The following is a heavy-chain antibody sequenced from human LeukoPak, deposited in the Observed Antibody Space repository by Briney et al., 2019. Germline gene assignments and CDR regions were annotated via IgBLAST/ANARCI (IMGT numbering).Heavy chain of an antibody. CDR2: IYQNGNT. CDR1: GGSVSSISYY. Sequence: PSETLSLTCTVSGGSVSSISYYWTWIRQSPGKGLEWIGHIYQNGNTNYFPSLESRVTISLDTSKNQFSLKLNSVTAADTAVYSCAKASNGWPYFFDSWGQGVQVTVSS. V-gene: IGHV4-61*01. J-gene: IGHJ4*02. D-gene: IGHD6-19*01. CDR3: AKASNGWPYFFDS.